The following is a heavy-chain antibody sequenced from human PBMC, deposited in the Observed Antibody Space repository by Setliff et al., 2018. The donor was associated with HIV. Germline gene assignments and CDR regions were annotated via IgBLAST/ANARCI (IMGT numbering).Heavy chain of an antibody. J-gene: IGHJ3*01. CDR1: GFLVTGYN. Sequence: ASVKVSCKSLGFLVTGYNVHWVRQAPGHGPEWLGRINPNNGGTNYAQKFQGRVTMSLDTSTSTVYLELKALTSDDTAVYYCVRPRVFDSFDVWGPGTMVTVS. V-gene: IGHV1-2*06. CDR2: INPNNGGT. CDR3: VRPRVFDSFDV.